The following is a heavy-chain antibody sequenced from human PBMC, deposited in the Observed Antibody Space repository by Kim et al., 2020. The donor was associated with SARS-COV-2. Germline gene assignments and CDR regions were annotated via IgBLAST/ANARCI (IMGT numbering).Heavy chain of an antibody. CDR3: ARDPLGDYYYYGMDV. J-gene: IGHJ6*02. V-gene: IGHV1-3*01. CDR1: GYTFTSYA. Sequence: ASVKVSCKASGYTFTSYAMHWVRQAPGQRLEWMGWINAGNGNTKYSQKFQGRVTITRDTSASTAYMELSSLRSEDTAVYYCARDPLGDYYYYGMDVWGQGTTVTVSS. D-gene: IGHD7-27*01. CDR2: INAGNGNT.